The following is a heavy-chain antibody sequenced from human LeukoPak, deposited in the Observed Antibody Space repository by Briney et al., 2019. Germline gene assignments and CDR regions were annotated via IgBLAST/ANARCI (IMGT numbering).Heavy chain of an antibody. J-gene: IGHJ4*01. V-gene: IGHV1-2*02. D-gene: IGHD6-13*01. CDR3: ARVKGXWYLFDY. CDR2: INPNSGGT. Sequence: ASVKVSCKASGGTFSSYAISWVRQAPGQGLEWMGWINPNSGGTNYAQKFQGRVTMTRDTSISTAYMELSRLRSDDTAVYYCARVKGXWYLFDYWXXXXLVXXSS. CDR1: GGTFSSYA.